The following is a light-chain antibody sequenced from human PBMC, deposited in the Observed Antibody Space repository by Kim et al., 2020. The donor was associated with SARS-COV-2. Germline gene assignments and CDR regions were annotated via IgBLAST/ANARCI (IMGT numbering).Light chain of an antibody. J-gene: IGKJ2*03. CDR1: QSVGRY. V-gene: IGKV3-11*01. Sequence: LALSPGERATRSCRASQSVGRYFAWYQQQPGQAPRLLIYDTSHRATGIPARFSGSGSGTDFTLTISSLEPEDFAVYYCQERSNWYSFGQGTKLEI. CDR3: QERSNWYS. CDR2: DTS.